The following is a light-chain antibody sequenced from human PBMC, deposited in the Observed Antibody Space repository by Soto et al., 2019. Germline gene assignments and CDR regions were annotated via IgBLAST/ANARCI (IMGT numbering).Light chain of an antibody. CDR1: QSVSSN. J-gene: IGKJ1*01. CDR3: QQYGSSGT. V-gene: IGKV3-20*01. CDR2: GAS. Sequence: ERVMTQSPSTLSVSPVEIATLSFRASQSVSSNLAWYQQKPGQAPRLLIYGASNRATGIPDRFSGSGSGTDFTLTISRLEPEDFAVYYCQQYGSSGTFGQGTKVDIK.